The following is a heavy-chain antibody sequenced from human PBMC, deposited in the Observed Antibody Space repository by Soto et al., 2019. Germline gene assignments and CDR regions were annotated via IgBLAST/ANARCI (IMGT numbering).Heavy chain of an antibody. CDR1: GFTFSSYA. CDR2: ISGSGGST. D-gene: IGHD3-9*01. Sequence: EVQLLETGGGLVQPGGSRRLSCAASGFTFSSYAMSWVRQAPGKGLEWVSAISGSGGSTYYADSVKGRFTISRDNSKNTLYLQMNSLRAEYTDVYYCAKEMRVVTIFVLFDYWGQGTMVTVSS. CDR3: AKEMRVVTIFVLFDY. J-gene: IGHJ4*02. V-gene: IGHV3-23*01.